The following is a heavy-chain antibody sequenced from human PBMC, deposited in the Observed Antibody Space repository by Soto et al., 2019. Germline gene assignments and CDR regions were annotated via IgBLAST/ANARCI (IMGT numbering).Heavy chain of an antibody. J-gene: IGHJ3*02. D-gene: IGHD5-12*01. CDR3: AAPGLSYSGYDIDAFDI. V-gene: IGHV1-58*01. Sequence: RSAVQRVRQARGQRLEWIGWIVVGSGNTNYAQKFQERVTITRDMSTSTAYMELSSLRSEDTAVYYCAAPGLSYSGYDIDAFDIWGQGTMVTVSS. CDR2: IVVGSGNT. CDR1: RSA.